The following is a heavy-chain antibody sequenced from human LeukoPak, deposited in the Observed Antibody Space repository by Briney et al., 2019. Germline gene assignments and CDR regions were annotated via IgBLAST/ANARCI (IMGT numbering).Heavy chain of an antibody. CDR1: GFTFSSYW. CDR2: IYHSGST. Sequence: GSLRLSCAASGFTFSSYWMSWVRQAPGKGLEWIGEIYHSGSTNYNPSLKSRVTISVDKSKNQFSLKLSSVTAADTAVYYCARVGSGSYRLDYWGQGTLVTVSS. V-gene: IGHV4-4*02. D-gene: IGHD3-10*01. J-gene: IGHJ4*02. CDR3: ARVGSGSYRLDY.